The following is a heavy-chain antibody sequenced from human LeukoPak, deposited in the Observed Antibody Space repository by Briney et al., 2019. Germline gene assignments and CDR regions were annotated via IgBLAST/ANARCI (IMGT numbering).Heavy chain of an antibody. V-gene: IGHV4-39*01. CDR2: IYYAGDT. CDR1: GGSVSSSSYY. D-gene: IGHD5-18*01. CDR3: ARTHTAMVIWDHEGAFDI. J-gene: IGHJ3*02. Sequence: PSETLSLTCTVSGGSVSSSSYYWGWIRQPPGKGLECIGTIYYAGDTYYNPSLESRISISVDTSNNQFSLKLSSVTAADTAVYYCARTHTAMVIWDHEGAFDIWGQGTMVTVSS.